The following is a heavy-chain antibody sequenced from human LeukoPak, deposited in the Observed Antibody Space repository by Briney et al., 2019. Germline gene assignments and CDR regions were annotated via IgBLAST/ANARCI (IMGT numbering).Heavy chain of an antibody. J-gene: IGHJ6*03. V-gene: IGHV1-18*01. CDR2: ISAYNGNT. Sequence: ASVKVSCKASGYTFTSYGISWVRQAPRQGLEWMGWISAYNGNTNYAQKLQGRVTMTTDTSTSTAYMELRSLRSDDTAVYYCARVPGWFGPQPPHYMDVWGKGTTVTISS. CDR1: GYTFTSYG. D-gene: IGHD3-10*01. CDR3: ARVPGWFGPQPPHYMDV.